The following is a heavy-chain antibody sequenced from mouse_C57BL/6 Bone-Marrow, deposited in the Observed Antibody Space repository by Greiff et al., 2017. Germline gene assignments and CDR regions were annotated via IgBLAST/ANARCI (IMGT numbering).Heavy chain of an antibody. CDR2: IYPGDGDT. CDR1: GYAFSSSW. CDR3: ARYWFAY. Sequence: VQLQQSGPELVKPGASVKISCTASGYAFSSSWMNWVKQRPGKGLEWIGRIYPGDGDTNYNGKFKGKATLTADKSSSTAYLQLSSLTSEDAAVYFCARYWFAYWGQGTLVTVSA. J-gene: IGHJ3*01. V-gene: IGHV1-82*01.